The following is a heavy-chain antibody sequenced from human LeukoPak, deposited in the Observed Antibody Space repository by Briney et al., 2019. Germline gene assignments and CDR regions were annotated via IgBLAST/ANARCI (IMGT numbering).Heavy chain of an antibody. J-gene: IGHJ6*02. CDR1: GGSFSGYY. CDR3: ARDPLYCTGGTCYSHHYSMDV. V-gene: IGHV4-34*01. CDR2: INHSGST. Sequence: PSETLSLTCAVYGGSFSGYYWSWIRQPPGKGLEWIGEINHSGSTNYNPSLKSRVTISLDTSKNQFSLKLTSVTAADTAVYYCARDPLYCTGGTCYSHHYSMDVWGQGTTVTVSS. D-gene: IGHD2-8*02.